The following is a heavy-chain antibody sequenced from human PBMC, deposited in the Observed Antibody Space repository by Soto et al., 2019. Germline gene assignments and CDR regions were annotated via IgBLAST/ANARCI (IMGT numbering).Heavy chain of an antibody. J-gene: IGHJ6*02. CDR3: AKWGNDWGYYYYGMNV. V-gene: IGHV3-23*01. Sequence: VRLSCAASGFTFSSYAMSWVRQAPLKGLEWVSAISDSGDTSYYADSVKGRFTISRDNSKNTLYLHMSSLRAEDTAVYYCAKWGNDWGYYYYGMNVWGQGTTVTVSS. CDR2: ISDSGDTS. D-gene: IGHD7-27*01. CDR1: GFTFSSYA.